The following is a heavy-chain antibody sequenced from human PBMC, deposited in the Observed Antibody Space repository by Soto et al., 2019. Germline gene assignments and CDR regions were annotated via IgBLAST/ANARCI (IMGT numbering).Heavy chain of an antibody. Sequence: EVQMLGSGGGLVQPGGSLRLSCAASGFTFSSYAMTWVRQAPGKGLEWVSAISGSGDSTYYADSVKGRFTISRDNSKSTLYLQMNILRAEDTAVYYCAKSRPYCGGDCSFDSWGQGSLVSVSS. CDR3: AKSRPYCGGDCSFDS. D-gene: IGHD2-21*02. J-gene: IGHJ4*02. CDR1: GFTFSSYA. CDR2: ISGSGDST. V-gene: IGHV3-23*01.